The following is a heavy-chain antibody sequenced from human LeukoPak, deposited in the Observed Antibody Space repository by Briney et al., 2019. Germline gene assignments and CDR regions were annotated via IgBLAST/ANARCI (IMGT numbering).Heavy chain of an antibody. J-gene: IGHJ6*02. V-gene: IGHV4-59*02. D-gene: IGHD2-15*01. CDR3: ARETRYCSGGSCYSGMDV. Sequence: KPSETLSLTCTVSGGSVSSYYWSWIRQPPGKGLEWIGYIYHSGSTYYTPSLKSRVTISVDRSKNQFSLKLSSVTAADTAVYYCARETRYCSGGSCYSGMDVWGQGTTVTVSS. CDR2: IYHSGST. CDR1: GGSVSSYY.